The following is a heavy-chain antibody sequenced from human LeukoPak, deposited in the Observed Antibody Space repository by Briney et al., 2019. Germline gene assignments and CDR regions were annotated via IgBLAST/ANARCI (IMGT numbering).Heavy chain of an antibody. CDR2: IYTSGST. CDR3: AKNYDGAFDF. Sequence: SETLSLTCTVSGASISNYYWTWIRQPAGKGLEWIGRIYTSGSTNYNPSLKSRVTMSVDTSKNQFSLKLSSVTAADTAVYYCAKNYDGAFDFWGQGTLVTVSS. D-gene: IGHD3-10*01. J-gene: IGHJ4*02. V-gene: IGHV4-4*07. CDR1: GASISNYY.